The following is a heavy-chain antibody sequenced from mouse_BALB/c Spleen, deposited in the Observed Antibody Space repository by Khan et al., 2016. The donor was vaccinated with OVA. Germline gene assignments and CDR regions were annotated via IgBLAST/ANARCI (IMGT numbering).Heavy chain of an antibody. D-gene: IGHD2-14*01. V-gene: IGHV1-4*01. CDR2: INPSNGYT. Sequence: QVQLQQSGAELARPGASVKMSCKASGYTFTTYTMHWVKQRPGQGLEWIGYINPSNGYTNYNQKFKDKSTLTADKSSSTAYMQLSSLTSDYSAVYYCAREGAYYRSEGWCSYGGQGTLVTVYA. CDR3: AREGAYYRSEGWCSY. CDR1: GYTFTTYT. J-gene: IGHJ3*01.